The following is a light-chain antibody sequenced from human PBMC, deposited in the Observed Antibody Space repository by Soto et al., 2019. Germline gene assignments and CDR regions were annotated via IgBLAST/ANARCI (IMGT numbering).Light chain of an antibody. CDR1: SSDVGAYNF. CDR3: TSYTGSSTVV. J-gene: IGLJ1*01. Sequence: QSVLTQPASVSGSPGQSITISCTGTSSDVGAYNFVSWYQQHPGKAPKFIIYEVSNRPSGVSNRFSGSKSGNTASLSISGLQAEDEADYYCTSYTGSSTVVFGTGTKVTVL. CDR2: EVS. V-gene: IGLV2-14*01.